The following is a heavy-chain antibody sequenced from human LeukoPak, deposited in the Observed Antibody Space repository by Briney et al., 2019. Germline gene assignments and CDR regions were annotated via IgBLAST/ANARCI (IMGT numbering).Heavy chain of an antibody. V-gene: IGHV3-20*04. CDR1: GFTFDDYG. CDR2: INWSGGST. Sequence: PGGSLRLSCAASGFTFDDYGMSWVRQAPGKGLEWVSGINWSGGSTGYADSVKGRFTISRDNAKNSLYLQMNSLRAEDTAWYYCARGAYCSSNSCYKNSYYYMDVWGKGNTVTVSS. D-gene: IGHD2-2*02. J-gene: IGHJ6*03. CDR3: ARGAYCSSNSCYKNSYYYMDV.